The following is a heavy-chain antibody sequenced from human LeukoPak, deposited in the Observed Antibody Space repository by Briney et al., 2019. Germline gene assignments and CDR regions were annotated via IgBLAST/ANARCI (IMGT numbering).Heavy chain of an antibody. CDR1: GGSISSYY. Sequence: PSETLSLTCTVSGGSISSYYWSWIRQPAGKGLEWIGRIYTSGSTNYNPSLKSRVTISVDTSKNQFSLKLSSVTAADTAVYYCARSQLNYYDSSGYFDYWGQGTLVTVSS. V-gene: IGHV4-4*07. D-gene: IGHD3-22*01. CDR3: ARSQLNYYDSSGYFDY. CDR2: IYTSGST. J-gene: IGHJ4*02.